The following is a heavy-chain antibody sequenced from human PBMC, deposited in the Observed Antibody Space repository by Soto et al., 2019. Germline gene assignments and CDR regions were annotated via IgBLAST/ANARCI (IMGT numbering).Heavy chain of an antibody. CDR3: ARDDPYYYDSSGPGGYYYYYYGMDV. D-gene: IGHD3-22*01. V-gene: IGHV1-69*12. CDR2: IIPIFGTA. Sequence: QVQLVQSGAEVKKPGSSVKVSCKASGGTFSSYAISWVRQAPGQGLEWMGGIIPIFGTANYAQKFQGRVTITADESTSTADMELSSLRSEDTAVYYCARDDPYYYDSSGPGGYYYYYYGMDVWGQGTTVTVSS. CDR1: GGTFSSYA. J-gene: IGHJ6*02.